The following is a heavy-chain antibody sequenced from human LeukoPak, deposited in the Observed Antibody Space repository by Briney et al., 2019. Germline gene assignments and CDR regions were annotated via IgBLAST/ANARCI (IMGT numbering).Heavy chain of an antibody. J-gene: IGHJ4*02. V-gene: IGHV3-53*01. Sequence: PGGSLRLSCAASGFTFSSYSMSWVRQAPGKGLEWVSVIYSGGSTYYADSVKGRFTISRDNSKNTLYLQMNSLRAEDTAVYYCARALRGGFDYWGQGTLVTVSS. D-gene: IGHD3-10*01. CDR3: ARALRGGFDY. CDR2: IYSGGST. CDR1: GFTFSSYS.